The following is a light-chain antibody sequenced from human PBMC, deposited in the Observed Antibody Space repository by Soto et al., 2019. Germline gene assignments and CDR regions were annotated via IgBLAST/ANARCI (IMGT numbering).Light chain of an antibody. CDR1: SSDVGAYNY. J-gene: IGLJ1*01. V-gene: IGLV2-14*01. Sequence: QSVLTQPASVSGSLGQSITISCTGTSSDVGAYNYVSWYQQQPAKAPKLMISEVSNRPSGVSNRFSGSKSGNTASLIISGLQAEDEADYYCCSFTSITTYVFGTGTKVTVL. CDR2: EVS. CDR3: CSFTSITTYV.